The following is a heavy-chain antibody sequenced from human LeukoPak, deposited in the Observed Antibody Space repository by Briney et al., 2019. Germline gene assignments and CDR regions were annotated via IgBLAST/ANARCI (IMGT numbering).Heavy chain of an antibody. CDR1: GDSVSRSDSY. V-gene: IGHV4-39*01. CDR2: IYYSGRT. Sequence: SETLSLTCSVSGDSVSRSDSYWDWIRRPPGKGLEWIGTIYYSGRTYYSPSLESRVTMSVDPSNNQFSLNLRSVTAADTALYYCARRRYYDGSGYLEWGQGTLLSVSS. J-gene: IGHJ1*01. CDR3: ARRRYYDGSGYLE. D-gene: IGHD3-22*01.